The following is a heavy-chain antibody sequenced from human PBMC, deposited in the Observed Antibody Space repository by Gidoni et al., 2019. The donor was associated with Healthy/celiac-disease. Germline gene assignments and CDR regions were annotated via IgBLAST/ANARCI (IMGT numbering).Heavy chain of an antibody. CDR1: GFTFSSYW. V-gene: IGHV3-7*01. CDR3: ARDRGVVPAAIAYYYYYGMDV. CDR2: IKQDGSEK. Sequence: EVQLVESGGGLVQPGGSLRLSCAASGFTFSSYWMSWVRQAPGKGLGWVANIKQDGSEKYYVDSVKGRFTISRDNAKNSLYLQMNSLRAEDTAVYYCARDRGVVPAAIAYYYYYGMDVWGQGTTVTVSS. D-gene: IGHD2-2*01. J-gene: IGHJ6*02.